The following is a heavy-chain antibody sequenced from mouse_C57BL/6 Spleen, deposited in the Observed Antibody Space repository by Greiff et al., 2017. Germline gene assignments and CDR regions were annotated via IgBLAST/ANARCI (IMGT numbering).Heavy chain of an antibody. CDR2: IWSGGST. V-gene: IGHV2-4*01. CDR3: AKNGDTTVVEGDAMDY. J-gene: IGHJ4*01. D-gene: IGHD1-1*01. CDR1: GFSLTSYG. Sequence: VQLQQSGPGLVQPSQSLSITCTVSGFSLTSYGVHWVRQPPGKGLEWLGVIWSGGSTDYNAAFISRLSISKDNSKSQVFFKMNSLQADDTAIYYCAKNGDTTVVEGDAMDYWGQGTSVTVSS.